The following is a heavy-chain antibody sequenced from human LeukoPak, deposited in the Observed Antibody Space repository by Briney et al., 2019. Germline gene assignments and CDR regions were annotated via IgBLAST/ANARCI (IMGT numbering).Heavy chain of an antibody. CDR2: IYYSGST. V-gene: IGHV4-30-4*08. J-gene: IGHJ4*02. D-gene: IGHD3-22*01. CDR1: GGSFSGYY. Sequence: SETLSLTCAVYGGSFSGYYWSWIRQPPGKGLEWIGYIYYSGSTYYNPSLKSRVTLSVETSKNQFSLRLSSVTAADTAVYYCARVYYDSSNYYYVLSWGQGTLVTVSS. CDR3: ARVYYDSSNYYYVLS.